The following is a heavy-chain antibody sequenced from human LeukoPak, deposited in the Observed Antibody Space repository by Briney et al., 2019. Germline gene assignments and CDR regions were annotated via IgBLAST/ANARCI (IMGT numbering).Heavy chain of an antibody. Sequence: SETLSLTCAVYGGSFSGYYWRWISQPPGRGLEWLGEINDRGSTNYNPSLKSRVTISVDTSKNHFSLKLSSVTAADTAVYYCARHALTLYYYDSSGYLDYWSQGTLVTVSS. CDR2: INDRGST. D-gene: IGHD3-22*01. CDR1: GGSFSGYY. J-gene: IGHJ4*02. V-gene: IGHV4-34*01. CDR3: ARHALTLYYYDSSGYLDY.